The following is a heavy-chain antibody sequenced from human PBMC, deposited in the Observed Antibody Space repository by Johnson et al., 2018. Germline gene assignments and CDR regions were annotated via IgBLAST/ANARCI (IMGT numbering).Heavy chain of an antibody. V-gene: IGHV3-33*01. CDR2: IWYDGSNE. CDR3: ASEGCRGDTCSARWFDP. CDR1: GFTFSRYA. J-gene: IGHJ5*02. D-gene: IGHD2-15*01. Sequence: QVQLVQSGGDVVQPGRSLRLSCAASGFTFSRYAMFWVRQPPGKGLEWVAVIWYDGSNEDYADFVKGRFTISRDNSRTTLYLEMNSLTADDTAVYYCASEGCRGDTCSARWFDPWGQGTLVTVSS.